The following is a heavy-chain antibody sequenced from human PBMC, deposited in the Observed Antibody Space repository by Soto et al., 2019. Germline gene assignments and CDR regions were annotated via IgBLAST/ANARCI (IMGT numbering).Heavy chain of an antibody. CDR3: ASRSSGWYFDY. D-gene: IGHD6-19*01. V-gene: IGHV3-23*01. CDR2: ISGSGGST. CDR1: GFTFSSYA. J-gene: IGHJ4*02. Sequence: EVHLLESGGGLVQPGGSLRLSCAASGFTFSSYAMNWVRQAPGKGLEWVSVISGSGGSTYYADSVKGRFTISRDNSKTTLYLQMNSLRAEDTAVYYCASRSSGWYFDYWGQGTLVTVSS.